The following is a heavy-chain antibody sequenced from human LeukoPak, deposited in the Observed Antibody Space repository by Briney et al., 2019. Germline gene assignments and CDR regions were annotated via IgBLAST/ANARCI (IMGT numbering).Heavy chain of an antibody. CDR1: GGSISSNTYF. Sequence: SETLSLTCNVSGGSISSNTYFWGWIRRPPGKGLEWIGSIRYSGSTYYTPSLKSRVTISVDTSKNQFSLNLSSLTAADTAVYYCATSDTVSTYNWFDPWGQGTLVTVS. CDR3: ATSDTVSTYNWFDP. V-gene: IGHV4-39*01. D-gene: IGHD5/OR15-5a*01. J-gene: IGHJ5*02. CDR2: IRYSGST.